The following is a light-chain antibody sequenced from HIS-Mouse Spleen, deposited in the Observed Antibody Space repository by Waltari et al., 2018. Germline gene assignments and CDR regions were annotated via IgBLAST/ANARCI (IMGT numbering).Light chain of an antibody. CDR1: NIGSKS. CDR2: DDS. CDR3: QVWDSSSDHPV. Sequence: SYVLTQPPSVSVAPGKTARITCGGNNIGSKSVHWYQQKPGQASVLVVYDDSDRPSGSPQRFAGSNSGSTAPLTISRVEAGDEADYYCQVWDSSSDHPVFGGGTKLTVL. J-gene: IGLJ2*01. V-gene: IGLV3-21*03.